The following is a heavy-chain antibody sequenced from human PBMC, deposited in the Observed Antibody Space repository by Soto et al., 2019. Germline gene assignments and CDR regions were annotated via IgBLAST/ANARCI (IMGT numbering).Heavy chain of an antibody. V-gene: IGHV4-34*01. Sequence: QVQLQQWGAGLLKPSETLSLTCAVYGGSFSGYYWSWIRQPPGKGLEWIGEINHSGSTKYNPSLKSRVTISEDTSKNQFSLRLNSVTAADTAVYYCARGHQDDTSGYLSYDFWGQGTLVTVSS. CDR1: GGSFSGYY. J-gene: IGHJ4*02. D-gene: IGHD3-22*01. CDR2: INHSGST. CDR3: ARGHQDDTSGYLSYDF.